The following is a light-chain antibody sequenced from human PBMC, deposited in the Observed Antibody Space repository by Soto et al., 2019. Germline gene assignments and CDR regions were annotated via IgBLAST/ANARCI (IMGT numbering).Light chain of an antibody. CDR1: QSLTSSY. Sequence: EIVLTQSPGTLSLSPGERATLSCRTSQSLTSSYLAWYQQKPGRAPRLLIYGASSRVTGIPDTFSGSGSGTDFPLTISRLEPEDFAVYYCQQYESSPPSYTFGQGTKLEIK. V-gene: IGKV3-20*01. CDR2: GAS. CDR3: QQYESSPPSYT. J-gene: IGKJ2*01.